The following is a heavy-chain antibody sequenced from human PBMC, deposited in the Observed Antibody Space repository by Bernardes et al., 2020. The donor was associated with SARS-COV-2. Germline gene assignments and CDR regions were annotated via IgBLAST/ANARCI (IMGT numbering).Heavy chain of an antibody. D-gene: IGHD3-22*01. V-gene: IGHV1-18*01. Sequence: ASEKVFCYAFCYAFASNGISWVRQEPGQGLEWMGWISAYNGNTNYAQKLQGRVTMTTDTSTSTAYMELRSLRSDDTAVYYCARVNTQARYDSKDWGQGTLVTVSS. CDR2: ISAYNGNT. CDR1: CYAFASNG. CDR3: ARVNTQARYDSKD. J-gene: IGHJ4*02.